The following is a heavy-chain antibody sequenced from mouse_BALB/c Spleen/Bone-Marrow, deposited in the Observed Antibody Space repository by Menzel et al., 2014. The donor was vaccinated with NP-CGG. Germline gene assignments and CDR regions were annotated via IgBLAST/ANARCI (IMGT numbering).Heavy chain of an antibody. CDR2: INPGSGGT. J-gene: IGHJ2*01. Sequence: QVQLKESGAELVRPGTSVKVSCKASGYAFTNYLIEWVKQRPGQGLEWIGVINPGSGGTNYNEKFKGKATLTADESSSTAYMQLSSLTSDDSAVYFCARGITTGYFDYWGQGTTLTVSS. D-gene: IGHD1-1*01. V-gene: IGHV1-54*01. CDR1: GYAFTNYL. CDR3: ARGITTGYFDY.